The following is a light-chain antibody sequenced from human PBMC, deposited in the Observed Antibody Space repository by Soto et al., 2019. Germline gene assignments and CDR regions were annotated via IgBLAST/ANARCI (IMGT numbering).Light chain of an antibody. Sequence: QSVLTQPPSASETPEQRVIISCSGGSSNIGTNSVSWYQHLPGTAPKLLIYNNYQRPSGVPDRVSGSKSGTSASLAISGLQSEDEADYYCASWDDSLKALLFGGGTKLTVL. CDR3: ASWDDSLKALL. CDR1: SSNIGTNS. V-gene: IGLV1-44*01. J-gene: IGLJ3*02. CDR2: NNY.